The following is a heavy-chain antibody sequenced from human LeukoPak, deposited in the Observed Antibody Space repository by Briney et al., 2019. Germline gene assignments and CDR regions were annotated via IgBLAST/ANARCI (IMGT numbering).Heavy chain of an antibody. D-gene: IGHD5-12*01. Sequence: GRSLRLSCAASGFTSDDYSMHWVRQAPGKGLEWVSGISWNSGSAGYADSVKGRFTISRDSAKNSLYLQMNSLRTEDTALYYCAKDRTYSAYAALDYWGQGTLVTVSS. V-gene: IGHV3-9*02. CDR1: GFTSDDYS. CDR3: AKDRTYSAYAALDY. CDR2: ISWNSGSA. J-gene: IGHJ4*02.